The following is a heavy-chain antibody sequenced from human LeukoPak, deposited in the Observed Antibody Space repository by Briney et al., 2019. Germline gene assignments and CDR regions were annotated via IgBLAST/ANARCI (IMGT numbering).Heavy chain of an antibody. CDR1: GFTFSSYA. CDR2: ISYDGSNK. Sequence: PGGSLRLSCAASGFTFSSYAMHWVRQAPGKGLEWVAVISYDGSNKYYADSVKGRFTISRDNSKNTLYLQMNSLRAEDTAVYYCAKDRTRGYSYPTHRVAAAGPVDYWGQGTLVTVSS. V-gene: IGHV3-30-3*01. J-gene: IGHJ4*02. D-gene: IGHD5-18*01. CDR3: AKDRTRGYSYPTHRVAAAGPVDY.